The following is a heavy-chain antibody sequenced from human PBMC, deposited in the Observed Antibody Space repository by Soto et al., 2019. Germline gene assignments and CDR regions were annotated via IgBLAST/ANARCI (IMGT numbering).Heavy chain of an antibody. J-gene: IGHJ4*02. CDR1: GGSLSSGGYY. CDR3: ARAPNPHRLRLWIFFDY. Sequence: PSETLCLTCTVAGGSLSSGGYYWSWLRQHPGKGLEWIGYIYYSGSTYYNPSLKSRVTISVDTSKNQFSLKLSSVTAADTAVYYCARAPNPHRLRLWIFFDYWGQGTLVTVSS. CDR2: IYYSGST. D-gene: IGHD5-12*01. V-gene: IGHV4-31*03.